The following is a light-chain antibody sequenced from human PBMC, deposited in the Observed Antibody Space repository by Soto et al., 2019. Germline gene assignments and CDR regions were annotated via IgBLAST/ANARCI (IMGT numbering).Light chain of an antibody. V-gene: IGLV2-11*01. CDR1: TSDIGGYNY. Sequence: QSALTQPRSVSGSPGQSVTISCTGTTSDIGGYNYVSWYQQHPGKAPKLLIYHVTERPSGVPDRFSGSKSGNTASLTISGLQAEDEADYSCSSYGGGHTFEFVFGGGTKLTVL. CDR3: SSYGGGHTFEFV. J-gene: IGLJ2*01. CDR2: HVT.